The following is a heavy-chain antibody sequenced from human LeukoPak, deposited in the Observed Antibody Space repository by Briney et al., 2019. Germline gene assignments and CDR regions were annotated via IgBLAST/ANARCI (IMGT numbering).Heavy chain of an antibody. D-gene: IGHD6-19*01. CDR3: ARRYSSGYYYFDF. Sequence: ASETLSLTCAVYGGSFSGYYWNWIRQPPGKGLEWIGEINHSGSTNYNPSLKSRVTILVDTSRNQFSLKLSSVTAADTAVYHCARRYSSGYYYFDFWGQGTLVTASS. CDR1: GGSFSGYY. V-gene: IGHV4-34*01. J-gene: IGHJ4*02. CDR2: INHSGST.